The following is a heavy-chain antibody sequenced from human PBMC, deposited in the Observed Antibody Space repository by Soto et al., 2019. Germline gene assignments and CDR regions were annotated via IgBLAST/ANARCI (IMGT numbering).Heavy chain of an antibody. CDR1: GIHLTKPA. CDR3: AARTGYYTSYYYMDV. V-gene: IGHV1-58*01. CDR2: IVVGSGNT. D-gene: IGHD3-9*01. J-gene: IGHJ6*03. Sequence: PGKVSCEASGIHLTKPALKWGGQAPGQTLEWIGWIVVGSGNTNYAQKFQERLTITRDMSTGTAYMELSSLRSEDTAIYYCAARTGYYTSYYYMDVWGKGTTVTAP.